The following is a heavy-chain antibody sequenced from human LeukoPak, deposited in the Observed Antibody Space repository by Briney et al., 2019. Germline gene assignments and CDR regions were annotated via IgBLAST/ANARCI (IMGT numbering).Heavy chain of an antibody. CDR2: INHSGST. J-gene: IGHJ1*01. CDR3: ARAHYYDSSGYFRPGGYFQH. CDR1: GGSFSGYY. Sequence: SETLSLTCAVYGGSFSGYYWSWIRQPPGKGLEWIGEINHSGSTNYNPSLKSRVTMSVDTSKNQFSLKLSSVTAADTAVYYCARAHYYDSSGYFRPGGYFQHWGQGTLVTVSS. D-gene: IGHD3-22*01. V-gene: IGHV4-34*01.